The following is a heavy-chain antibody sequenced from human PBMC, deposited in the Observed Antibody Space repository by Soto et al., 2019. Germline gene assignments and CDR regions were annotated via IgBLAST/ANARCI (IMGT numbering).Heavy chain of an antibody. V-gene: IGHV4-59*01. CDR2: IYYSGST. Sequence: SETLSLTCTVSGGSISSYYWSWIRQPPGKGLEWIGYIYYSGSTNYNPSLKSRVTISVDTSKNQFSLKLSSVTAADTAVYYCARSRGIEDRTHDYWGQGTLVTVSS. CDR1: GGSISSYY. CDR3: ARSRGIEDRTHDY. J-gene: IGHJ4*02. D-gene: IGHD3-10*01.